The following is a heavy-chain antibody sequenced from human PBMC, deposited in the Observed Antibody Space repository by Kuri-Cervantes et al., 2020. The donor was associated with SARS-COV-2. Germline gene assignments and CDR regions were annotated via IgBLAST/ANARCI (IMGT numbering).Heavy chain of an antibody. CDR2: ISSNGGST. V-gene: IGHV3-64*01. CDR3: ATPMIVVVIVGGSGKPNWFDP. CDR1: GFTFSSYA. J-gene: IGHJ5*02. D-gene: IGHD3-22*01. Sequence: GESLKISCAASGFTFSSYAMHWVRQAPGKGLEYVSAISSNGGSTYYANSVKGRFTISRDNSKNTLYLQMGSLRAEDMAVYYCATPMIVVVIVGGSGKPNWFDPWGQGTLVTVSS.